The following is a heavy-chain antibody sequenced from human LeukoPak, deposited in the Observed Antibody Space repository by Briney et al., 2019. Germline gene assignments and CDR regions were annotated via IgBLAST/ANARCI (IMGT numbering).Heavy chain of an antibody. V-gene: IGHV4-31*03. CDR2: IYYSGST. CDR3: ARAVVGNYCDY. CDR1: GGSISSGGYY. J-gene: IGHJ4*02. Sequence: PSETLSLTCTVSGGSISSGGYYWSWIRQHPGKGLEWIGYIYYSGSTYYNPSLKSRFNISVDTSNNQFSLKVSSVTAADTAVYYCARAVVGNYCDYWGQGTLVTVSS. D-gene: IGHD1-26*01.